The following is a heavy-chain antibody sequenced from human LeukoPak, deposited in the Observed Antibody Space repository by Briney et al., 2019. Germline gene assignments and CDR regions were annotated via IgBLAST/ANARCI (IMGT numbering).Heavy chain of an antibody. Sequence: GTSLRLSCAASGFTFNTYAMPCVRQAPGKGLEWVAVISYDGSNKYYADSVEGRFTISRDNSMNTLYLQMSSLRTEDTAVYYCARDNNWGSTHYWGQGTLVTVSS. D-gene: IGHD7-27*01. CDR3: ARDNNWGSTHY. CDR2: ISYDGSNK. CDR1: GFTFNTYA. V-gene: IGHV3-30-3*01. J-gene: IGHJ4*02.